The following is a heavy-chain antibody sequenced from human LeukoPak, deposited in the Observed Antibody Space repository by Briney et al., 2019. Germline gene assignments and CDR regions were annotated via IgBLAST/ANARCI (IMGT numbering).Heavy chain of an antibody. J-gene: IGHJ4*02. Sequence: SETLSLTCTVSAPSISSNYWGWIRQPPGKGLEWIGYIYYSGSTNYNPSLKSRVTISVATAKTQFSLKLSSVTAADTAVYHCARRRPEQLAAPFDYWGQGTLVTVSS. CDR3: ARRRPEQLAAPFDY. V-gene: IGHV4-59*08. D-gene: IGHD6-6*01. CDR1: APSISSNY. CDR2: IYYSGST.